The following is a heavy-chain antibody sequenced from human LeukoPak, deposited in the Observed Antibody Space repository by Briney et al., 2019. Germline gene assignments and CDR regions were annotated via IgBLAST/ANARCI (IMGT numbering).Heavy chain of an antibody. V-gene: IGHV4-4*07. Sequence: PSETLSLTCTVSGGSISSYYWSWLRQSAGKGLEWIGRIYNTGSTNYNPSLKSRVTMSVDTSKNQFSLRLNSMTAADTAVSYCARGFPYDSSGYSYWGQGTLVTVSS. J-gene: IGHJ4*02. CDR2: IYNTGST. CDR3: ARGFPYDSSGYSY. D-gene: IGHD3-22*01. CDR1: GGSISSYY.